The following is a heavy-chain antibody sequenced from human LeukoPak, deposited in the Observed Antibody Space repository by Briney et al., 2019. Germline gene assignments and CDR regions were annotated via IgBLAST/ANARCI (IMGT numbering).Heavy chain of an antibody. V-gene: IGHV3-11*06. J-gene: IGHJ4*02. CDR3: ARGGYSGYDFDY. Sequence: GSLRLSCAASGFTFSDYYMSWIRQAPGKGLEWVSYISSSSSYTNYADSVKCRFTISRDNAKNSLYLQMNSLRAEDTAVYYCARGGYSGYDFDYWGQGTLITVSS. CDR2: ISSSSSYT. CDR1: GFTFSDYY. D-gene: IGHD5-12*01.